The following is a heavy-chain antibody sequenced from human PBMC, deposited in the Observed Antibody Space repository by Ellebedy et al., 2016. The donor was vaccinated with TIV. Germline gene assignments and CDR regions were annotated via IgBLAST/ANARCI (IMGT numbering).Heavy chain of an antibody. V-gene: IGHV3-30*04. J-gene: IGHJ4*02. D-gene: IGHD5-18*01. CDR2: TSYDGSNE. CDR1: GFTFSTYA. CDR3: AKTGGYIYGLPDF. Sequence: GESLKISCAASGFTFSTYAMHWVRQAPGKGLEWVAVTSYDGSNEYYADSVKGRFTISRDNSKNTVYLQMNSLRAEDTAVYYCAKTGGYIYGLPDFWGQGTLVTVSS.